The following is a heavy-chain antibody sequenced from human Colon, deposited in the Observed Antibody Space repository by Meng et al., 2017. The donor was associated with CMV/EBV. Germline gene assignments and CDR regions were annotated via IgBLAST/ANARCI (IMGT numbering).Heavy chain of an antibody. CDR2: INPYSGDT. J-gene: IGHJ4*02. D-gene: IGHD3-3*01. CDR3: GTFGGDFDY. V-gene: IGHV1-2*02. Sequence: QVHLIQSGAKMREPGASVKVSCKASGYTFTGYLIHWVRQAPGQGLEWMGWINPYSGDTIYAQKFEFGVTVTRDASITTAYLELISLKSDDTAVYYCGTFGGDFDYWGQGTLVTVSS. CDR1: GYTFTGYL.